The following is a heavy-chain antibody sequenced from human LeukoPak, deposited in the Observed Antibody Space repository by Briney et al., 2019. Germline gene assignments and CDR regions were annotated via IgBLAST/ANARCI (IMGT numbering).Heavy chain of an antibody. CDR2: SSSIGGRT. CDR3: AKDDAWGRFYH. V-gene: IGHV3-23*01. J-gene: IGHJ1*01. Sequence: HPGGTLRLSCAASGFTISSHGMNWVRQAPGKGLEWVSGSSSIGGRTYYADSVKGRFTVTRGNSRNTLYLQMNSLRAEDTGVYYCAKDDAWGRFYHWGQGTLVTVSS. D-gene: IGHD3-16*01. CDR1: GFTISSHG.